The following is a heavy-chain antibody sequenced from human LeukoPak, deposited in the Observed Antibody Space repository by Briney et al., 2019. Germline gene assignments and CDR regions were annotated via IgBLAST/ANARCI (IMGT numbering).Heavy chain of an antibody. CDR1: GVATSGYC. V-gene: IGHV4-34*01. D-gene: IGHD3-10*01. CDR2: INHSGST. CDR3: ALVYGFEESPLDALDV. Sequence: PSETLSLSCAVSGVATSGYCWNWVRQPPGKGPEWIGEINHSGSTKYIPSLKSRLTISVDTSKNQFSLKLTSVTAADTAVYYCALVYGFEESPLDALDVWGQGTMVTVSS. J-gene: IGHJ3*01.